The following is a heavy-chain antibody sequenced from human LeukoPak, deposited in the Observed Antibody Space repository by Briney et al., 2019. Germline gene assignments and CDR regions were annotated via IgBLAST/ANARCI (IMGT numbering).Heavy chain of an antibody. CDR2: MNPNSGNT. J-gene: IGHJ3*02. D-gene: IGHD3-9*01. V-gene: IGHV1-8*02. CDR3: ARGLLRYFDWLKMDAFDI. Sequence: ASVKVSCKASGYTFTSYGISWVRQATGQGLERMGWMNPNSGNTGYAQKFQGRVTMTRNTSISTAYMELSSLRSEDTAVYYCARGLLRYFDWLKMDAFDIWGQGTMVTVSS. CDR1: GYTFTSYG.